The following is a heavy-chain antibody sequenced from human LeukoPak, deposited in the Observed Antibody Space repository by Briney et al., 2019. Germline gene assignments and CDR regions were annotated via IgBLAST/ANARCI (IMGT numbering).Heavy chain of an antibody. V-gene: IGHV4-61*01. CDR1: GGSISSGSYY. Sequence: SETLSLTCTVSGGSISSGSYYWSWIRQPPGKGLEWIGYIYYSGSTNYNPSLKSRVTISVDTSKNQFSLKLSSVTAADTAVYYCARDLLDYDSSGYYYPNAFDIWGQGTMVTVSS. J-gene: IGHJ3*02. CDR3: ARDLLDYDSSGYYYPNAFDI. D-gene: IGHD3-22*01. CDR2: IYYSGST.